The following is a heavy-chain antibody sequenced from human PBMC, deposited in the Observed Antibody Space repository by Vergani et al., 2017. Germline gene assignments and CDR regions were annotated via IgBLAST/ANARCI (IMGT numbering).Heavy chain of an antibody. CDR3: AKKQQLSNYYYYYMDV. CDR2: ISGSGGST. J-gene: IGHJ6*03. CDR1: GFTFSSYA. V-gene: IGHV3-23*04. Sequence: VQLVESGGGVVQPGRSLRLSCVASGFTFSSYAMSWVRQAPGKGLEWVSDISGSGGSTYYADSVKGRFTISRDNSKNTLYLQMNSLRAEDTAVYYCAKKQQLSNYYYYYMDVWGKGTTVTVSS. D-gene: IGHD6-13*01.